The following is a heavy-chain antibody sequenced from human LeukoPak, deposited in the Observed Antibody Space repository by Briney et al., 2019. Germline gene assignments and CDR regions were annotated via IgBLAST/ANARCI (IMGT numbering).Heavy chain of an antibody. CDR2: IYYSGST. CDR3: AREQDGYYFDY. Sequence: SETLSLTCTVSGGSISSGGYYWSWIRQHPGKGLEWIGYIYYSGSTYYNPSLKSRVTISVDTSKNQFFLKLSSVTAADTAVYYCAREQDGYYFDYWGQGTLVTVSS. V-gene: IGHV4-31*03. D-gene: IGHD2-15*01. CDR1: GGSISSGGYY. J-gene: IGHJ4*02.